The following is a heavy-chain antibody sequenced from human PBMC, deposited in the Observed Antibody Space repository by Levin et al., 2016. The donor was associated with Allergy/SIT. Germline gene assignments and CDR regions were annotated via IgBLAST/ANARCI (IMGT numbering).Heavy chain of an antibody. CDR3: AKDISVGATSRYYYGMDV. J-gene: IGHJ6*02. CDR2: ITWNGGGI. CDR1: GFTFDDHP. Sequence: GGSLRLSCTASGFTFDDHPMHWVRRAPGKGLEWVSGITWNGGGIGYADSVKGRFTISRDNAKNSLYLQMNSLKPEDTAFYYCAKDISVGATSRYYYGMDVWGQGTTVIVSS. V-gene: IGHV3-9*01. D-gene: IGHD1-26*01.